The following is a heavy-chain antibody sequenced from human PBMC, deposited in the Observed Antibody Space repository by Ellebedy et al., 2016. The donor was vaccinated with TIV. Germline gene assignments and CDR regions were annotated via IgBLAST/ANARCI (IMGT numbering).Heavy chain of an antibody. CDR2: ISGNGDST. Sequence: GGSLRLSXGASGFTFSSYAMSWVRQGPGKGLEWVSAISGNGDSTYYADSVEGRFTISRDNSKKTLFLQVNSLRAEDTAVYYCARASNSCHEGLSCYSDYWGQGTLVIVSS. D-gene: IGHD2/OR15-2a*01. CDR3: ARASNSCHEGLSCYSDY. V-gene: IGHV3-23*01. J-gene: IGHJ4*02. CDR1: GFTFSSYA.